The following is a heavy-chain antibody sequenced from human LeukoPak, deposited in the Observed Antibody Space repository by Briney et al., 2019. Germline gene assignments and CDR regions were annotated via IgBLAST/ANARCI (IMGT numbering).Heavy chain of an antibody. CDR3: ARGIVVVVAATGGMDV. D-gene: IGHD2-15*01. J-gene: IGHJ6*02. Sequence: GGSLRLSCAASGFTFSSYSMNWVRQAPGKGLEWVSSISGSNSYICYADSVKGRFTISRDNAKNSLYLQMNSLRAEDTAVYHCARGIVVVVAATGGMDVWGQGTTVTVSS. CDR1: GFTFSSYS. V-gene: IGHV3-21*01. CDR2: ISGSNSYI.